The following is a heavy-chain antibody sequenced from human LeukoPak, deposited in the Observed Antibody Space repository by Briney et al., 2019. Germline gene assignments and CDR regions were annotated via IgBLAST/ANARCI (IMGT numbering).Heavy chain of an antibody. CDR1: GFTFSSYE. CDR3: HVLLWWGELS. V-gene: IGHV3-49*04. D-gene: IGHD3-10*01. Sequence: GGSLRLSCAASGFTFSSYEMNWVRQAPGKGLEWVGFIRSKAYGETTDYAASVRGRFTFSRDDSKSIAYLQMNSLKTEDTAIYYCHVLLWWGELSWGQGTTVTVSS. CDR2: IRSKAYGETT. J-gene: IGHJ3*01.